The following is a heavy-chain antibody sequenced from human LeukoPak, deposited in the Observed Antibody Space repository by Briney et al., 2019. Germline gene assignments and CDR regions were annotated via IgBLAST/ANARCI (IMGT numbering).Heavy chain of an antibody. V-gene: IGHV3-11*04. J-gene: IGHJ4*02. D-gene: IGHD2-2*01. CDR1: GFTFSDYY. Sequence: GGSLRLSXAASGFTFSDYYMSWIRQAPGKGLEWVSYIRSSGGTIYYADSVKGRFTISRDNAKNSLYLQMNSLRAEDTAVYYCARVDCSSTSCYEFDYWGQGTLVTVSS. CDR3: ARVDCSSTSCYEFDY. CDR2: IRSSGGTI.